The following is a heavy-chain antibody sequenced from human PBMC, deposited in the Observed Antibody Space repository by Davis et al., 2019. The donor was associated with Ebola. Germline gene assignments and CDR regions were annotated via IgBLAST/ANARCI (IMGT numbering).Heavy chain of an antibody. CDR1: GYTFTSYG. V-gene: IGHV1-18*01. D-gene: IGHD3-3*01. Sequence: ASVKVSCKASGYTFTSYGISWVRQAPGQGLEWMGWISAYNGNTNYAQKLQGRVTMTTDTSTSTAYMELRSLRSDDTAVYYCARGRDYDFWSGYPTEYYYYYMDVWGKGTTVTVSS. J-gene: IGHJ6*03. CDR2: ISAYNGNT. CDR3: ARGRDYDFWSGYPTEYYYYYMDV.